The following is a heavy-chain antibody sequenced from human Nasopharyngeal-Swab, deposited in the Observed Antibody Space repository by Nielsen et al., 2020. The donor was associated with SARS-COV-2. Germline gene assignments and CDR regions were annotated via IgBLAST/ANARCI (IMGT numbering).Heavy chain of an antibody. J-gene: IGHJ6*02. D-gene: IGHD1-7*01. CDR2: ISAYGENA. CDR1: GYFFISYG. V-gene: IGHV1-18*01. CDR3: ARDGNSNYDYYGMDV. Sequence: ASVKVSCKASGYFFISYGISWVRQAPGQGLEWMGWISAYGENAKYAQKFQDRVTMTTDTSTTTAYMKVRSLRSDDTAVYYCARDGNSNYDYYGMDVWGQGTTVTVSS.